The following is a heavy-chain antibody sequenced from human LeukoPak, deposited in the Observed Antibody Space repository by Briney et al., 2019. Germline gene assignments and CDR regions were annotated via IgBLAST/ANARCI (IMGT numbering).Heavy chain of an antibody. CDR3: ARRPDYGDY. Sequence: GASVKVSCKASGYSFTGYHIHWVRQAPGQGLEWMGWISPNSGGTNYAQKFQGRVTMTRDTSISTVYMELSGLRSDDTAVYYCARRPDYGDYWGQGTLVTVSS. J-gene: IGHJ4*02. V-gene: IGHV1-2*02. CDR2: ISPNSGGT. CDR1: GYSFTGYH.